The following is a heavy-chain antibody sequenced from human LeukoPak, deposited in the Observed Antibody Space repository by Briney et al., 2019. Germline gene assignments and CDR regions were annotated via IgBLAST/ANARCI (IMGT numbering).Heavy chain of an antibody. CDR2: ISYDGSNT. CDR3: ARDNYILTGYYNAFDI. CDR1: GFTFSSYA. V-gene: IGHV3-30*14. Sequence: PGGSLRLSCAASGFTFSSYAMHWVRQAPGKGLEWVVVISYDGSNTYYADSVKGRFTISRDNSKSTLYLQMNSLRAEDTAVYYCARDNYILTGYYNAFDIWGQGTLVTVSS. D-gene: IGHD3-9*01. J-gene: IGHJ3*02.